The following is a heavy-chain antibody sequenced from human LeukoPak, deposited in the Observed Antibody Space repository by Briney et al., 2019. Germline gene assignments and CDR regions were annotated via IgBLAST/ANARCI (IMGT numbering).Heavy chain of an antibody. CDR1: GFTFSDYY. CDR3: ARARLCHDY. CDR2: ISSSGSTI. Sequence: PAGSLRFSCAASGFTFSDYYMSRIRQAPGKGLEWVSYISSSGSTIYYADSVKGRFTISRDNAKNSLYLQMNSMRADDTAVYYCARARLCHDYWGQGTLVTVSS. D-gene: IGHD2-2*01. J-gene: IGHJ4*02. V-gene: IGHV3-11*01.